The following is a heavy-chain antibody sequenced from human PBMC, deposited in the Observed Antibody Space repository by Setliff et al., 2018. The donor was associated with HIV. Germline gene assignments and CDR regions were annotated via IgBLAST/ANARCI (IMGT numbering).Heavy chain of an antibody. CDR2: IGGRSDIV. CDR3: VKGRSGNYHW. J-gene: IGHJ4*02. CDR1: GFTFGDYA. V-gene: IGHV3-48*01. D-gene: IGHD1-26*01. Sequence: PGGSLRLSCTTSGFTFGDYAMNWVRQVPGKGLEWVAYIGGRSDIVLYGDSVKGRFTISRDNAENSLYLQMSSLRPEDTALYYCVKGRSGNYHWWGQGTLVTVSS.